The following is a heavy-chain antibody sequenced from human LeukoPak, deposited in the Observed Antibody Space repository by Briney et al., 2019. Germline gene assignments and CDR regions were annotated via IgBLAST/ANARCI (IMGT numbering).Heavy chain of an antibody. V-gene: IGHV3-23*01. CDR3: AKSVTAIDY. CDR2: ISGSRGTT. Sequence: GGSLRLSCAASGFTFSSYAMSWVRQAPGKGLEWVSGISGSRGTTYYADSVKGRFTISRDNSKNTLYLQMNSLRAEDTAVYYCAKSVTAIDYWGQGTLVTVSS. CDR1: GFTFSSYA. D-gene: IGHD2-21*02. J-gene: IGHJ4*02.